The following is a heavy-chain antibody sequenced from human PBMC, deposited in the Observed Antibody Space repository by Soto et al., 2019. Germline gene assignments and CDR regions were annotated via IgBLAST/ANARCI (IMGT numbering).Heavy chain of an antibody. CDR3: ARSVLLWFGESPYYFDY. D-gene: IGHD3-10*01. V-gene: IGHV1-18*01. J-gene: IGHJ4*02. Sequence: ASVKVSCKASGYTFTSYGISWVRQAPGQGLEWMGWISAYNGNTNYAQKLQGRVTMTTDTSTSTAYMELRSLRSDDTAVYYCARSVLLWFGESPYYFDYWGRGTLVTVSS. CDR2: ISAYNGNT. CDR1: GYTFTSYG.